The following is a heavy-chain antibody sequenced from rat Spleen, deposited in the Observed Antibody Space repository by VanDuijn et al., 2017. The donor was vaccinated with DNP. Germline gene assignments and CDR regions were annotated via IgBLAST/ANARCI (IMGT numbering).Heavy chain of an antibody. CDR1: GFTVNNFW. CDR2: IFSSGDST. J-gene: IGHJ1*01. V-gene: IGHV5-31*01. D-gene: IGHD1-2*01. Sequence: EVQLVESGGDLVPPGRSLKLSCVASGFTVNNFWMAWIRQVPGKGLEWVAAIFSSGDSTFYPNSVKGRFTISSDNAKNTLYLQMNSLRSEDTATYYCARAKYSSHYWYFDFWGPGTMVTVSS. CDR3: ARAKYSSHYWYFDF.